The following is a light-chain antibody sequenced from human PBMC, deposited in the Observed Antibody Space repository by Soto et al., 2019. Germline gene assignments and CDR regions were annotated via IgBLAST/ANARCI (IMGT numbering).Light chain of an antibody. CDR3: QHYNAYPWT. V-gene: IGKV1-5*03. CDR1: QSISSW. CDR2: KAS. J-gene: IGKJ1*01. Sequence: DTQMTQSPSSLSASVGDRGNINFRASQSISSWLAWYQQKPGKAPKLLIYKASTLESGVPSNFSGSGSGTEFSLTISSLQPEDFATYYCQHYNAYPWTFGQGTKVDIK.